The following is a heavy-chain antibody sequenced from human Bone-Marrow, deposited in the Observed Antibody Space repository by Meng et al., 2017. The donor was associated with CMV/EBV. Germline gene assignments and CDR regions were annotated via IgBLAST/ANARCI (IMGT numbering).Heavy chain of an antibody. CDR3: AREIQDIVVVVAAPLGY. V-gene: IGHV1-69*10. CDR2: IIPILGIA. CDR1: GGTFSSYA. Sequence: SVKVSCKASGGTFSSYAISWVRQAPGQGLEWMGGIIPILGIANYAQKFQGRVTITADKSTSTAYMELSSLRFEDTAVYYCAREIQDIVVVVAAPLGYWGQGTRVTVSS. J-gene: IGHJ4*02. D-gene: IGHD2-15*01.